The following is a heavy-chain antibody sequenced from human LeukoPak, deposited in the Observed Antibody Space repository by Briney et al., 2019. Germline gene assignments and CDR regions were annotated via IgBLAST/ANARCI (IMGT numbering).Heavy chain of an antibody. V-gene: IGHV3-30*02. J-gene: IGHJ6*03. CDR1: GFTFSSCG. CDR2: IRYDASNK. CDR3: AKGSIVGATSYYYLDV. Sequence: PGGSLRLSCAASGFTFSSCGMHWVRQAPGKGLEWVAFIRYDASNKYYADSVKGRFTISRDNSKNTLYLQMNSLRAEDTAVYYCAKGSIVGATSYYYLDVWGTGTTVTVSS. D-gene: IGHD1-26*01.